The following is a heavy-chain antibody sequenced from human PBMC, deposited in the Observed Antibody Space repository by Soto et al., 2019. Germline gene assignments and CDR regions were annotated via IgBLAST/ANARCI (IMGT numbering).Heavy chain of an antibody. CDR1: GGSISSYY. Sequence: SETLSLTCTVSGGSISSYYWSWIRQPPGKGLEWIGYIYYSGSTNYNPSLKSRVTISVDTSKNQFSLKLSSVTAADTAVYYCARALGYCSSTSCYWGDTFDIWGQGTMVTVSS. CDR3: ARALGYCSSTSCYWGDTFDI. D-gene: IGHD2-2*01. J-gene: IGHJ3*02. CDR2: IYYSGST. V-gene: IGHV4-59*01.